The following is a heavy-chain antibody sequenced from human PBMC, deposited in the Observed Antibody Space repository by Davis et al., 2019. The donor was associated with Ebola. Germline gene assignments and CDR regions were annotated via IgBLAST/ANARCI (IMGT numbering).Heavy chain of an antibody. CDR1: GLTFDDYG. Sequence: GESLKISCATSGLTFDDYGMSWVRQAPGKGLEWVSGINWTGDRTGYADSVKGRFPISRGNAKNSVYLQMNSLRAEDTAVYYCARGRYCSDGICYPWPGDYWGQGTLVTVSS. CDR3: ARGRYCSDGICYPWPGDY. CDR2: INWTGDRT. D-gene: IGHD2-15*01. V-gene: IGHV3-20*04. J-gene: IGHJ4*02.